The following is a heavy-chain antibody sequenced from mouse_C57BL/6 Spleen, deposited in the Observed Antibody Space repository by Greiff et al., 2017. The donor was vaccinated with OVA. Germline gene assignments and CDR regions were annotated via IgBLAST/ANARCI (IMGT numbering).Heavy chain of an antibody. J-gene: IGHJ4*01. Sequence: VQLKESGPELVKPGASVKMSCKASGYTFTDYNMHWVKQSHGKSLEWIGYINPNNGGTSYNQKFKGKATLTVNKSSSTAYMELRSLTSEDSAVYYCASTTVVDYAMDYWGQGTSVTVSS. CDR1: GYTFTDYN. V-gene: IGHV1-22*01. CDR3: ASTTVVDYAMDY. D-gene: IGHD1-1*01. CDR2: INPNNGGT.